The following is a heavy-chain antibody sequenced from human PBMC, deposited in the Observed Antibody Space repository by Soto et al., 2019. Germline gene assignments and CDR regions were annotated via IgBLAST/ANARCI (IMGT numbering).Heavy chain of an antibody. Sequence: SETLSLTCTVSGGSVSSGDYFWSWLRQSPGKRLEWIAYIYYSGSTNYNPSLKSRATISVDTSKSQVSLTLTSMTAADAALYYCARSPNYYYYGFDVWGQGTEVTVSS. CDR2: IYYSGST. D-gene: IGHD3-10*01. CDR3: ARSPNYYYYGFDV. J-gene: IGHJ6*02. V-gene: IGHV4-61*08. CDR1: GGSVSSGDYF.